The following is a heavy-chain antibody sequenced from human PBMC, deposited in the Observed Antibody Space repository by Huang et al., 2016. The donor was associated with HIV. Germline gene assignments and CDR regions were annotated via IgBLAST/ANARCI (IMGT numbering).Heavy chain of an antibody. CDR2: MNPNTGNT. J-gene: IGHJ4*02. D-gene: IGHD4-17*01. CDR1: GYTFTNYD. CDR3: ARSAYGDLDY. V-gene: IGHV1-8*02. Sequence: QVHLVQSGAEVKKPGASVEVSCKASGYTFTNYDINWVRQAPGRGLEWMGWMNPNTGNTGFAQSFQGRVTMTRKTSITTAYMELTSLTSEDTAVYYCARSAYGDLDYWGLGTLVIVSS.